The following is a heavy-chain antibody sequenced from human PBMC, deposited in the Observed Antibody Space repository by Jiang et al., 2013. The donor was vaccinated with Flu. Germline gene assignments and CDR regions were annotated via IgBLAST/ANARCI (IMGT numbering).Heavy chain of an antibody. V-gene: IGHV1-46*01. CDR2: INPRFGST. J-gene: IGHJ6*02. Sequence: GAEVKKPGASVKVSCKASGYTFTSFYVHWVRQAPGQGLEWMGMINPRFGSTTYAQKFQGRVTMTSDTSTSTVYMEVSSLRSEDTAVYYCARESGYIARPYSYYGMDVWGQGTTVTVSS. CDR1: GYTFTSFY. D-gene: IGHD5-12*01. CDR3: ARESGYIARPYSYYGMDV.